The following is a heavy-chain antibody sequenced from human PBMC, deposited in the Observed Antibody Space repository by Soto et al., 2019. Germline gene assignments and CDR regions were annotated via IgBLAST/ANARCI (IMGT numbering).Heavy chain of an antibody. D-gene: IGHD2-15*01. J-gene: IGHJ6*03. CDR3: ARAMTGGCSGGSCPPGDYYYYMDV. CDR1: GGSISSYY. V-gene: IGHV4-59*01. Sequence: SETLSLTCTVSGGSISSYYWSWIRQPPGKGLEWIGYIYYSGSTNYNPSLKSRVTISVDTSKNQFSLKLSSVTAADTAVYYCARAMTGGCSGGSCPPGDYYYYMDVWGKGTTVTVSS. CDR2: IYYSGST.